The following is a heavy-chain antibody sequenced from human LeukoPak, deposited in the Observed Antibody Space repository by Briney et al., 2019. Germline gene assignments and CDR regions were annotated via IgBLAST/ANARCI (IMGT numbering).Heavy chain of an antibody. J-gene: IGHJ2*01. CDR1: GVSISSGSYY. V-gene: IGHV4-61*02. CDR2: IYTSEST. D-gene: IGHD1-26*01. CDR3: ARDRVGYWYFDL. Sequence: SQTLSLTCTVSGVSISSGSYYWIWIRQPAGKGLDWIGRIYTSESTNYNPSLKSRATISVDTSKNQFSLKLSSVTAADTAVYYCARDRVGYWYFDLWGRGTLVTVSS.